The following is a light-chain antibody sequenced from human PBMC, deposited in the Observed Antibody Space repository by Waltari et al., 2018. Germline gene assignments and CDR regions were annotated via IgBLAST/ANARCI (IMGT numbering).Light chain of an antibody. CDR3: QQYYNTPFT. J-gene: IGKJ3*01. V-gene: IGKV3-11*01. Sequence: EIVLTQSPATLSLSPGERATHSCRASQSVNSYLAWYQQKPGQAPRLLSYDGSRRASGIPARFSGSGSGTDFTLTIGSLEPEDVALYYCQQYYNTPFTFGPGTKVDIK. CDR1: QSVNSY. CDR2: DGS.